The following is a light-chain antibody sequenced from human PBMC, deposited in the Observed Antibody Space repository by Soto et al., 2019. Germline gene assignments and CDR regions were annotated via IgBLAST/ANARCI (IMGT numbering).Light chain of an antibody. J-gene: IGKJ4*01. V-gene: IGKV1-39*01. CDR2: TAS. CDR3: QQKALT. Sequence: DIQMTQSPSSLSASVGDRVTITCRASQNINSYLNWYQQKPGKAPKLLIYTASSLQSGVPSRFSGSGSGTHFTVTINSLQPEDFATYYCQQKALTFDGGTKVEIK. CDR1: QNINSY.